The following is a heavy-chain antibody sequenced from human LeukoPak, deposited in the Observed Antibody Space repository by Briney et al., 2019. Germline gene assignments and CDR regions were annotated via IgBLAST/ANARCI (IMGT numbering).Heavy chain of an antibody. V-gene: IGHV3-48*01. J-gene: IGHJ4*02. Sequence: GGSLRPSCAASGFTFGSFSMSWVRQAPGMGLEWASYIGSSSSTIYYADSVKGRFTISRDNVKKSLYLQMNSLRAEDTAVYYCARVGGRGIDYWGQGTLVTVSS. CDR2: IGSSSSTI. CDR1: GFTFGSFS. CDR3: ARVGGRGIDY.